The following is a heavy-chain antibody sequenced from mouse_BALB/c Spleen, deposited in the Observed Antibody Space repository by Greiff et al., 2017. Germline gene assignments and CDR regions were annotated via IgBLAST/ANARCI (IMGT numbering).Heavy chain of an antibody. CDR2: ISYSGST. CDR3: ARGGYGSRPRYFDV. J-gene: IGHJ1*01. Sequence: VQLKQSGPGLVKPSQSLSLTCTVTGYSITSDYAWNWIRQFPGNKLEWMGYISYSGSTSYNPSLKSRISITRDTSKNQFFLQLNSVTTEDTATYYCARGGYGSRPRYFDVRGAGTTGTVAS. V-gene: IGHV3-2*02. CDR1: GYSITSDYA. D-gene: IGHD1-1*01.